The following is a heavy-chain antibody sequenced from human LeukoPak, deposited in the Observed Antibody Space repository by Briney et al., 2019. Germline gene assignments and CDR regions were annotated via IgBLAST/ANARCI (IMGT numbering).Heavy chain of an antibody. J-gene: IGHJ4*02. V-gene: IGHV4-30-2*01. Sequence: PSQTLSLTCTVSGGSISSGGYYWSWIRQPPGKGLEWIGYIYHSGSTYYNPSLKSRVTTSVDRSKNQFSLKLSPVTAADTAVYYCRYSGSYWYYFDYWDQGTLVTVSS. D-gene: IGHD1-26*01. CDR1: GGSISSGGYY. CDR3: RYSGSYWYYFDY. CDR2: IYHSGST.